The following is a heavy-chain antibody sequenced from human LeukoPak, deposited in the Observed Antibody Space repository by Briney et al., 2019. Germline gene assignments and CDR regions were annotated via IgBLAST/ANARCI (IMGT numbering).Heavy chain of an antibody. V-gene: IGHV3-23*01. Sequence: PGGSLRLSCAASGFSFRTYDLSWVRQAPGKGLEWVSGISGSGGSIKYADSLKGRFTISRDNSKKTLYPQMNSLAAEDTAVYYCAKDQPGAGFDLWGQGTLVTVAS. D-gene: IGHD1-1*01. CDR3: AKDQPGAGFDL. J-gene: IGHJ5*02. CDR1: GFSFRTYD. CDR2: ISGSGGSI.